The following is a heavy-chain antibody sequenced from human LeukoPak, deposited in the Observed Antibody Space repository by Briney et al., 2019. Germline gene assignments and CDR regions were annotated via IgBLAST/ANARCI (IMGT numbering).Heavy chain of an antibody. D-gene: IGHD4-17*01. Sequence: GESLRLSCAASGFSFSNAWMSWVRQAPGKGLEWVGRIKSKSDGETRDYAAPVRGRFAISRDDSKNTLFLLMNSLKTDDTAVYFCITDPGDYENFWGQGTLVTVSS. CDR1: GFSFSNAW. CDR3: ITDPGDYENF. J-gene: IGHJ4*02. V-gene: IGHV3-15*01. CDR2: IKSKSDGETR.